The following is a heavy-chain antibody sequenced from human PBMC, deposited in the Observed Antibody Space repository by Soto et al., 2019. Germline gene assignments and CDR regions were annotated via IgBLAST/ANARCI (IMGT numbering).Heavy chain of an antibody. CDR3: ASEGAASTDYGGNIDY. CDR1: GDSVSSNRAA. D-gene: IGHD2-15*01. V-gene: IGHV6-1*01. CDR2: TYYRSKWYD. J-gene: IGHJ4*02. Sequence: SQTLSLTCVIFGDSVSSNRAAWNWIRQSPSRGLEWLGRTYYRSKWYDDYAVSVKGRITINPDTSKNQFSLHLNSVTPEDTAVYYCASEGAASTDYGGNIDYWGPGTLVTVSS.